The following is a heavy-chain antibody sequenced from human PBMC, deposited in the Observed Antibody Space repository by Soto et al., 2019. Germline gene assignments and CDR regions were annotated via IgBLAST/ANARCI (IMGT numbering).Heavy chain of an antibody. D-gene: IGHD1-26*01. Sequence: GSSVKVSCNASGGTFSSYAISWVRQAPGQGLEWMGGIIPIFGTANYAQKFQGRVTITADESASTAYMELSSLRSEDTAVYYCARAIVGAHGERYGMDVWGQGTTVTVSS. CDR1: GGTFSSYA. CDR3: ARAIVGAHGERYGMDV. V-gene: IGHV1-69*13. CDR2: IIPIFGTA. J-gene: IGHJ6*02.